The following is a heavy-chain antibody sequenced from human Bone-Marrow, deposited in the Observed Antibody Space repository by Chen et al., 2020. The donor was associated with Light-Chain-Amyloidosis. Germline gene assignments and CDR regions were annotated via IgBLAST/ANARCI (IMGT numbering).Heavy chain of an antibody. CDR1: SGSISSDNYY. D-gene: IGHD3-9*01. Sequence: QLHLQESGPGLVKTSETLSLTCTVSSGSISSDNYYWGWIRQPPGQGLEWIGSIYFRGDTYYRPSLRSRVTISVDTSKNQFSLILNSMTAADTAVYYCVRQRRGIGWLPVYWGQGTLVTVSS. V-gene: IGHV4-39*01. CDR3: VRQRRGIGWLPVY. CDR2: IYFRGDT. J-gene: IGHJ4*02.